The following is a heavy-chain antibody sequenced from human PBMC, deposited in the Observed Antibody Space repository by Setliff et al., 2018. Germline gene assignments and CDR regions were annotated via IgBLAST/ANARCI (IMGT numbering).Heavy chain of an antibody. CDR1: GGSVRSHY. Sequence: SETLSLTCTVSGGSVRSHYWSWIRHSPGEGLEWIGFIFYSGDTKSNPSLKSRVTMSVDTSKNQFSLQLSSVTAADTAVYYCARGRTYYGSGTYTRWFDYWGQGTLVTVSS. V-gene: IGHV4-59*02. J-gene: IGHJ4*02. CDR3: ARGRTYYGSGTYTRWFDY. CDR2: IFYSGDT. D-gene: IGHD3-10*01.